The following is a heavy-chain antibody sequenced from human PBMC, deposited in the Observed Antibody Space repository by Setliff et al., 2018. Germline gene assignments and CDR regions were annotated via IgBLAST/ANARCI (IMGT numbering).Heavy chain of an antibody. CDR3: TFARDGYDVFDI. D-gene: IGHD5-18*01. J-gene: IGHJ3*02. V-gene: IGHV3-30*02. CDR1: GFSFGGHD. CDR2: IRYDGTTE. Sequence: GGSLRLSCAASGFSFGGHDMHWVRQAPGKGLEWVAFIRYDGTTESYADSVRGRFTISRDDSKNTAYLQMNSLKTEDTAVYYCTFARDGYDVFDIWGQGTMVTVS.